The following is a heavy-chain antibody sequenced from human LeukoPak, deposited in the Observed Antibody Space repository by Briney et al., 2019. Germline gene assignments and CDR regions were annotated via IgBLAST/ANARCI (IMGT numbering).Heavy chain of an antibody. CDR3: AKAPRGAVTTFDY. Sequence: PGGSLRLSCAASGFTFNSYAMSWVRQAPGKGLEWVSAISGSGGNSYYADSVKGRFTISRDNSKNTLSLQMNSLRAEDTAIYYCAKAPRGAVTTFDYWGQGTLVTVS. CDR1: GFTFNSYA. J-gene: IGHJ4*02. V-gene: IGHV3-23*01. D-gene: IGHD4-11*01. CDR2: ISGSGGNS.